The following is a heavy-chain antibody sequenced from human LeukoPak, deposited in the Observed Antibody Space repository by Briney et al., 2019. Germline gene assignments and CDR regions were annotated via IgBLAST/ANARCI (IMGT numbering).Heavy chain of an antibody. CDR1: GFTFSSYS. CDR2: ISSSSSYI. Sequence: GGSLRLSCAASGFTFSSYSMNWVRQAPGKGLEWVSSISSSSSYIYYADSVKGRFTISRDNAKNSLYLQMNSLRAEDAAVYYCARGFTMVRGVRNHFDYWGQGTLVTVSS. J-gene: IGHJ4*02. CDR3: ARGFTMVRGVRNHFDY. D-gene: IGHD3-10*01. V-gene: IGHV3-21*01.